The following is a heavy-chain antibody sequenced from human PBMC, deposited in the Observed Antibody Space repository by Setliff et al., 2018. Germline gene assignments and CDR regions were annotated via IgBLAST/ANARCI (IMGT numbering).Heavy chain of an antibody. V-gene: IGHV1-18*01. D-gene: IGHD2-8*01. Sequence: ASVKVSCKASGYTFTNYGINGVRQAPGQGLEWMGWISAYTGNTNYAQKLQGRVSMTTDTSPSTASMELRSLTSDDTAVYYRSSLVRYCTTTTCQRASGAEFWGQGTLVTV. CDR3: SSLVRYCTTTTCQRASGAEF. J-gene: IGHJ4*02. CDR1: GYTFTNYG. CDR2: ISAYTGNT.